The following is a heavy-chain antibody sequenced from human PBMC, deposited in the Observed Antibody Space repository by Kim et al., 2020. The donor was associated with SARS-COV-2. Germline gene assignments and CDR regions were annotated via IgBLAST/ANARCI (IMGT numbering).Heavy chain of an antibody. J-gene: IGHJ4*02. CDR3: AKDRLAYGSGRSASDY. CDR1: GFTFSSYG. D-gene: IGHD3-10*01. V-gene: IGHV3-30*18. Sequence: GGSLRLSCAASGFTFSSYGMHWVRQAPGKGLEWVAAISYDGSNKYYADSVKGRFTISRDNSKNTLYLQRNSLRAEDTAVYYCAKDRLAYGSGRSASDYWGQGTLVTVSS. CDR2: ISYDGSNK.